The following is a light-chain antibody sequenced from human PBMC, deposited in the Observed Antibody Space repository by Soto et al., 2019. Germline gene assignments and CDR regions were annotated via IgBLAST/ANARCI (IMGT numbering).Light chain of an antibody. CDR2: EVS. CDR3: SSYAGSNYV. Sequence: QSALTQPASASGSPGQSVTISCTGTSSDVGGYNYVSWYQQHPGKAPKLMIYEVSKLPSGVPDRFSGSKSGNTASLTVSGLQAEDEADYYCSSYAGSNYVFGTGTKVTVL. V-gene: IGLV2-8*01. CDR1: SSDVGGYNY. J-gene: IGLJ1*01.